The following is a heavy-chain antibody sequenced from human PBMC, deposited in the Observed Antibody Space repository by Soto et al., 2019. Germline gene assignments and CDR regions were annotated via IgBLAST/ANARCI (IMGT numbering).Heavy chain of an antibody. Sequence: ASVKVSCKTSGYSFITNAMHWVRQAPGQRLEWLGWIKPGTGTTKYSQKFQGRVNITRDTSASTAYLELSSLRAEDTAVYYCARDRGGYDRLYYYHGMDVWGQGTTVTVSS. J-gene: IGHJ6*02. CDR1: GYSFITNA. V-gene: IGHV1-3*01. CDR2: IKPGTGTT. D-gene: IGHD5-12*01. CDR3: ARDRGGYDRLYYYHGMDV.